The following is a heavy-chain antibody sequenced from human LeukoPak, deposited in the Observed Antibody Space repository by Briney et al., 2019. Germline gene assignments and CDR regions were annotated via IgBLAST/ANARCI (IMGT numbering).Heavy chain of an antibody. J-gene: IGHJ4*02. CDR3: ARHARTTGTDY. CDR2: IYYSGST. Sequence: PSETLSLTCTVSGGSISSYYWSWIRQPPGKGLEWIGYIYYSGSTNYNPSLKSRVTISVDTSKNQFSLKLSSVTAADTAVYYCARHARTTGTDYWGQGTLVTVSS. V-gene: IGHV4-59*08. CDR1: GGSISSYY. D-gene: IGHD6-13*01.